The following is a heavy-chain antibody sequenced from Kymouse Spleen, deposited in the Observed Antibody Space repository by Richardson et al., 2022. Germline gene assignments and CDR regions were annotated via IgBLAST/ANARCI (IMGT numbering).Heavy chain of an antibody. CDR1: GFTFSNAW. D-gene: IGHD3-10*01. CDR3: TTGMVRGVIIFDY. Sequence: EVQLVESGGGLVKPGGSLRLSCAASGFTFSNAWMSWVRQAPGKGLEWVGRIKSKTDGGTTDYAAPVKGRFTISRDDSKNTLYLQMNSLKTEDTAVYYCTTGMVRGVIIFDYWGQGTLVTVSS. CDR2: IKSKTDGGTT. V-gene: IGHV3-15*01. J-gene: IGHJ4*02.